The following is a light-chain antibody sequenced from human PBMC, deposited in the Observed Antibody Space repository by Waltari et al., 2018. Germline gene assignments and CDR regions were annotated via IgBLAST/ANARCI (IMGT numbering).Light chain of an antibody. Sequence: EIVMTQSPLSLSVTPGEPASISCRSSQSLLHSNGYNYLDWYVQKPGQSPQVLIYLGSDRASGVPDRFSSSGSGTDFTLKISRVEAGDVGVYYCMQGIHWRSFGGGTRVEIK. J-gene: IGKJ4*01. CDR3: MQGIHWRS. V-gene: IGKV2-28*01. CDR1: QSLLHSNGYNY. CDR2: LGS.